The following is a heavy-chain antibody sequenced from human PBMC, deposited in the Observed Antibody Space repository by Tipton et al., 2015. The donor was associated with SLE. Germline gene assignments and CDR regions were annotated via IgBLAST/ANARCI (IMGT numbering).Heavy chain of an antibody. V-gene: IGHV4-34*01. CDR1: GGSFSGYY. CDR2: INHSGST. D-gene: IGHD6-13*01. J-gene: IGHJ4*02. CDR3: ARDNYEGSSWSPAGFDY. Sequence: TLSLTCAVYGGSFSGYYWSWIRQPPGKGLEWIGEINHSGSTNYNLSLKSRVTISVDTSKNQFSLKLSSVTAADTAVYYCARDNYEGSSWSPAGFDYWGQGTLVTVSS.